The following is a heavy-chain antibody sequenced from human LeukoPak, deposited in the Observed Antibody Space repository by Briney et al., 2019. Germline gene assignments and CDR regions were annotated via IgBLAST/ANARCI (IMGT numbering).Heavy chain of an antibody. D-gene: IGHD6-13*01. CDR3: ARGSNNWYAFGDY. V-gene: IGHV3-20*04. J-gene: IGHJ4*02. CDR1: GFTFDDYG. Sequence: GGSLRLSCAASGFTFDDYGMSWVRQVPGKGLEWVSGINWNGGSTGYTDSVKGRFTISRDNAKNSLFLQMSSLRAEDTALYYCARGSNNWYAFGDYWGQGTLVTVSS. CDR2: INWNGGST.